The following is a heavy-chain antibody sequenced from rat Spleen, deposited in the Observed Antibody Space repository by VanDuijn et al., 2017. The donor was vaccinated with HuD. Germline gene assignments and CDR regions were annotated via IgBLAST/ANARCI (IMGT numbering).Heavy chain of an antibody. CDR2: INYDGRST. D-gene: IGHD4-2*01. V-gene: IGHV5-31*01. CDR3: TTVVGDSYWYFDF. CDR1: GFTFKNYW. Sequence: EVQLVESGGGLVQPGRSLKLSCVASGFTFKNYWMTWIRQAPGKGLEWVATINYDGRSTYYRDSVKGRFTISRDNAKSTLYLQMDSLRSEDTATYYCTTVVGDSYWYFDFWGPGTMVTVSS. J-gene: IGHJ1*01.